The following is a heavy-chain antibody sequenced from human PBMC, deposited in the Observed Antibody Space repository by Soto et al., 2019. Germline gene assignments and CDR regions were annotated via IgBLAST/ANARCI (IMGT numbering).Heavy chain of an antibody. CDR3: RTQWLD. D-gene: IGHD6-19*01. Sequence: EVQLVESGGGSVKPGGSLRLSCAASGFTFSDAWMSWVRQAPGKGLEWVGLIKKKTDGGTTDYAAPVKGRFTISRDDSKNTLYLQMSSLKTEDTAVYYCRTQWLDWGQGTLVTVSS. CDR2: IKKKTDGGTT. V-gene: IGHV3-15*01. J-gene: IGHJ4*02. CDR1: GFTFSDAW.